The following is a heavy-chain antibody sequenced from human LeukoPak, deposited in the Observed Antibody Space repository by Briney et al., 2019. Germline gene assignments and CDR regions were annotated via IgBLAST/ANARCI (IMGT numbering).Heavy chain of an antibody. Sequence: SETLSLTCTVSGGSISSYYWSWIRQPPGKGLEWIGYIYYSGSTNYNPSLKSRVTISVDTSKNQFSLKLSSVTAADTAVYYCASPQNYDSSGYDDYWGQGTLVTVSS. CDR3: ASPQNYDSSGYDDY. CDR2: IYYSGST. V-gene: IGHV4-59*08. J-gene: IGHJ4*02. D-gene: IGHD3-22*01. CDR1: GGSISSYY.